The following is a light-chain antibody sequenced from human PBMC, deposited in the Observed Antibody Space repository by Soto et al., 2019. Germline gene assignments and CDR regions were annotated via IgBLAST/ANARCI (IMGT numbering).Light chain of an antibody. Sequence: EIVLTQSPGTLSLSPGERATLSCRASQSVSSSYLAWYQQKPGQAPRLLIYGASSRATGIPDRFSGSGSGTDLTLAISRMEPEDFAVYYCEQYGSSPPYTFGQGTELEIK. V-gene: IGKV3-20*01. CDR1: QSVSSSY. CDR2: GAS. CDR3: EQYGSSPPYT. J-gene: IGKJ2*01.